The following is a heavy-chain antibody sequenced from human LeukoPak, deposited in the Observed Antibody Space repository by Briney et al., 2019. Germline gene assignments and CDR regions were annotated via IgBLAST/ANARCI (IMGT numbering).Heavy chain of an antibody. CDR2: ISGSGGST. D-gene: IGHD6-13*01. CDR1: GFTFSSYA. CDR3: VGLQQLVKRGYFDF. Sequence: PGGSLRLSCAASGFTFSSYAMSWVRQAPGKGLEWVSAISGSGGSTYYADSVKGRFTISRDNSKNTLYLQMSSLRAEDTAVYYCVGLQQLVKRGYFDFWGQGTLVTVSS. V-gene: IGHV3-23*01. J-gene: IGHJ4*02.